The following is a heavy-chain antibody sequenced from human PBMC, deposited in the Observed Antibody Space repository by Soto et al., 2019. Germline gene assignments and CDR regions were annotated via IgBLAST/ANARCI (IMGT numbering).Heavy chain of an antibody. CDR1: GGTFSSYA. Sequence: QVQLVQSGAEVKKPGSSVKVSCKASGGTFSSYAISWVRQAPGQGLEWMGGIIPIFGTANYAQKFQGRVTSTADKSTSTAYMELSSLISEDTAVYYCARLASGTYYDDNSGYFGSGWFAPWGQGTLVTVSS. CDR3: ARLASGTYYDDNSGYFGSGWFAP. D-gene: IGHD3-22*01. CDR2: IIPIFGTA. J-gene: IGHJ5*02. V-gene: IGHV1-69*06.